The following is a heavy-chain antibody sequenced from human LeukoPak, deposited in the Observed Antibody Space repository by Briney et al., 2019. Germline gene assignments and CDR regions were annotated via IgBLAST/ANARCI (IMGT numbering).Heavy chain of an antibody. D-gene: IGHD3-16*01. CDR1: GFTFSRHG. V-gene: IGHV3-30*03. Sequence: GGSLRLSCVASGFTFSRHGMHWVRQAPGKGLEWVAVIGDTGRAKYYADSVEGRFTASRDNFKNTLYLEMNSLRYDDTALYYCAREAAWGNWYSDHWGRGTLVTVSS. J-gene: IGHJ2*01. CDR2: IGDTGRAK. CDR3: AREAAWGNWYSDH.